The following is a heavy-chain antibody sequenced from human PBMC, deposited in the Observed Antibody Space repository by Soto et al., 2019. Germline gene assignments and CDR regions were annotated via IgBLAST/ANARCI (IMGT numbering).Heavy chain of an antibody. D-gene: IGHD5-18*01. CDR3: ARDMQLRPRQAMGV. J-gene: IGHJ4*02. Sequence: ASVNVSCEASGYTFTSYYMHWVRQAPGQGLEWLGIINPSGGTTTYGHKFKGRVTMTRDTSRSTVYMELSSLRSEDTAVYYCARDMQLRPRQAMGVWGKGTLCTVAA. V-gene: IGHV1-46*01. CDR2: INPSGGTT. CDR1: GYTFTSYY.